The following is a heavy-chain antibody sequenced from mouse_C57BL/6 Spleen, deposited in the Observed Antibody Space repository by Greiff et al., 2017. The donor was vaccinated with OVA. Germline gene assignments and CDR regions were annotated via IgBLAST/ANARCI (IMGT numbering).Heavy chain of an antibody. CDR3: ARHGDYDHDGMDY. Sequence: EVNVVESGGDLVKPGGSLKLSCAASGFTFSSYGMSWVRQTPDKRLEWVATISSGGSYTYYPDSVKGRFTISRDNAKNTLYLQMSSLKSEDTAMYYCARHGDYDHDGMDYWGQGTTLTVSS. CDR2: ISSGGSYT. J-gene: IGHJ2*01. CDR1: GFTFSSYG. V-gene: IGHV5-6*01. D-gene: IGHD2-4*01.